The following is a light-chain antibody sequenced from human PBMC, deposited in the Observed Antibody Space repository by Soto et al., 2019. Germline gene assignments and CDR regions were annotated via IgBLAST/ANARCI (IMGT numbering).Light chain of an antibody. V-gene: IGKV3-20*01. J-gene: IGKJ1*01. CDR1: QSVSSIY. CDR2: GAS. Sequence: EIVLTQSPGTLSLSPGERATLSCRASQSVSSIYLAWYQQKPGQAPRLLIYGASSRATGIPDRFSGSGSGTDFTLTISRLEPEDFAVYYCQQYASSRWTVGQGTKV. CDR3: QQYASSRWT.